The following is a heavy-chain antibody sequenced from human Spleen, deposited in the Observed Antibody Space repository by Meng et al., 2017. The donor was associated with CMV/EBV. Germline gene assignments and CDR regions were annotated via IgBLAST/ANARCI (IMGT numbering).Heavy chain of an antibody. CDR1: GFTFSSYW. CDR2: IKQDGSEK. CDR3: ARDNQGWGVRGVIAHYYYYGMDV. J-gene: IGHJ6*02. D-gene: IGHD3-10*01. V-gene: IGHV3-7*01. Sequence: GGSLRLSCAASGFTFSSYWMSWVRQAPGKGLEWVANIKQDGSEKYYVDSVKGRFTISRDNAKNSLYLQMNSLRAEDTAVYYCARDNQGWGVRGVIAHYYYYGMDVWGQGTTVTVSS.